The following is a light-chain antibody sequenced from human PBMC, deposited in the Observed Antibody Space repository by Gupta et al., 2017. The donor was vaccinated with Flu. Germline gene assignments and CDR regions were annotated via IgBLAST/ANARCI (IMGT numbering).Light chain of an antibody. Sequence: QLVLTQSPSASASLLSSVKLTCTLTSGHENFAIAWHQQQPEKGPRFLMKVNRDGRHTKADGVPDRFSGSSSGAERYLAISSLQSEDEAYYYCQTWNSGIEVCGGGTKLTGL. V-gene: IGLV4-69*01. CDR3: QTWNSGIEV. CDR2: VNRDGRH. CDR1: SGHENFA. J-gene: IGLJ3*02.